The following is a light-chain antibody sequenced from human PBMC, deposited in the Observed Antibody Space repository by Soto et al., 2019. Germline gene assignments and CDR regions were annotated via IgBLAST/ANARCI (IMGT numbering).Light chain of an antibody. CDR1: QSINIW. CDR2: HAS. J-gene: IGKJ1*01. V-gene: IGKV1-5*01. CDR3: QHYNSYSEA. Sequence: IQMTQSPSTLSASVGDSVTITCRASQSINIWVAWYQQKPGKAPKLLIYHASTLQAGVPSRFSGSGSGTDFTLTINSLQPADFATYYCQHYNSYSEAFGQGTKVELK.